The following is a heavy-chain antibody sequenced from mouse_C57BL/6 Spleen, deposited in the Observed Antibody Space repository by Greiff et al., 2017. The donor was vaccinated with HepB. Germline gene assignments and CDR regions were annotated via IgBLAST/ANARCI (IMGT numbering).Heavy chain of an antibody. Sequence: VKLQQPGTELVKPGASVKLSCKASGYTFTSYWMHWVKQRPGQGLEWIGNINPSNGGTNYNEKFKSKATLTVDKSSSTAYMQLSSLTSEDSAVYYCARSDYYYGSSYGFAYWGQGTLVTVSA. D-gene: IGHD1-1*01. V-gene: IGHV1-53*01. CDR2: INPSNGGT. CDR1: GYTFTSYW. CDR3: ARSDYYYGSSYGFAY. J-gene: IGHJ3*01.